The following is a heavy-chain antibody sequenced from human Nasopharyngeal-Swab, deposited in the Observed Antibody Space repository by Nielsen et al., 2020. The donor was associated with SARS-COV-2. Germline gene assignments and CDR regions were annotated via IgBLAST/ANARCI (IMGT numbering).Heavy chain of an antibody. J-gene: IGHJ4*02. Sequence: WIRQPPGKGLEWIGEINHSGSTNYNPSLKSRVTISVDTSKNQFSLKLSSATAADTAVYYCARGFRHYYGSGSDRFDYWGQGTLVTVSS. CDR2: INHSGST. CDR3: ARGFRHYYGSGSDRFDY. D-gene: IGHD3-10*01. V-gene: IGHV4-34*01.